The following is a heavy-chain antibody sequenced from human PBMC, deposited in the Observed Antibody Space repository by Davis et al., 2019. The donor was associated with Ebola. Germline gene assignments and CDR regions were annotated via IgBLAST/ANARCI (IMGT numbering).Heavy chain of an antibody. D-gene: IGHD2-15*01. CDR2: INHSGST. V-gene: IGHV4-34*01. CDR3: ASMVGGYRCSGGSSYSPWYFDL. J-gene: IGHJ2*01. CDR1: GGSFSGYY. Sequence: SETLSLTCAVHGGSFSGYYWSWIRQPPGKGLEWIGEINHSGSTNYNPSLKSRVTISVDTSKNQFPLKLSSVTAADTAVYYCASMVGGYRCSGGSSYSPWYFDLWGRGTLVTVSS.